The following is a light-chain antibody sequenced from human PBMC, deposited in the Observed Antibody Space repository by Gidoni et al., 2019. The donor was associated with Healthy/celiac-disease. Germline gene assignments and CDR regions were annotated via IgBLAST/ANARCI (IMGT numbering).Light chain of an antibody. CDR1: SSDVGGYNY. CDR2: EVS. V-gene: IGLV2-14*01. Sequence: QSALTQPASVSGSPGQSITISCTGTSSDVGGYNYVSWYQQHPGKAPKLMIYEVSNRTSGVSNRFSGSKSGNTASLTISGLQAEDEADYYGSSYTSSSTVVFGGGTKLTVL. CDR3: SSYTSSSTVV. J-gene: IGLJ2*01.